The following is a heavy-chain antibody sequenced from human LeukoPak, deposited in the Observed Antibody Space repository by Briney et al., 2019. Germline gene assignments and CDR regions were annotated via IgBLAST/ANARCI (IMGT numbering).Heavy chain of an antibody. D-gene: IGHD3-10*01. CDR3: AKDSFPMVRGVISYMDV. Sequence: GRSLRLSCAASGFTFSSYGMHWDRQAPGKGVEWVAVIWYDGSNKYYADSVKGRLTIYRDNSKNPLYLQMHSLRAEDTAVYYCAKDSFPMVRGVISYMDVWGKGTPVTVSS. CDR2: IWYDGSNK. CDR1: GFTFSSYG. V-gene: IGHV3-33*06. J-gene: IGHJ6*03.